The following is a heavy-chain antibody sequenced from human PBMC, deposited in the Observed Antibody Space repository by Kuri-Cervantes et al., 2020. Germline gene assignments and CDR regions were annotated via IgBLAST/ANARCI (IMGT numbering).Heavy chain of an antibody. CDR3: ARVGLVRGENWFDP. V-gene: IGHV1-69*04. Sequence: SVKVSCKASGYTFTGYYMHWVRQAPGQGLEWMGRIIPILGIANYAQKFQGRVTITAAKSTSTAYRELSSLRSEDTAVYYCARVGLVRGENWFDPWGQGTLVTVSS. CDR2: IIPILGIA. D-gene: IGHD3-10*01. J-gene: IGHJ5*02. CDR1: GYTFTGYY.